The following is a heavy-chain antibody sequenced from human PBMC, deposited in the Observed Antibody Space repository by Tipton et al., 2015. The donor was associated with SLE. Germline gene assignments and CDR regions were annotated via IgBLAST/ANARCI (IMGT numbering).Heavy chain of an antibody. J-gene: IGHJ6*03. Sequence: TLSLTCTVSGVSISSYYWSWIRQHPGKGLEWIGYIYYSGNTYYNPSLKSRITISVDTSTNQFSLKLNSVTAADTAVYYCARWGSFYYYMDVWGKGTTVTVSS. CDR3: ARWGSFYYYMDV. CDR2: IYYSGNT. CDR1: GVSISSYY. V-gene: IGHV4-31*03. D-gene: IGHD3-16*02.